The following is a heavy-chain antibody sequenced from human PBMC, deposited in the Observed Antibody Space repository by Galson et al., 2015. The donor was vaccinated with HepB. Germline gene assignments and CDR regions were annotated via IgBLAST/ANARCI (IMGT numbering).Heavy chain of an antibody. D-gene: IGHD2-15*01. V-gene: IGHV3-21*01. CDR1: GFTFSSYS. CDR3: ARELYCSGGSCYS. Sequence: SLRLSCAASGFTFSSYSMNWVRQAPGKGLEWVSSISSSSSYIYYADSVKGRFTISRDNAKNSLYLQMNSLRAEDTAVYYCARELYCSGGSCYSWGQGTLVTVSS. CDR2: ISSSSSYI. J-gene: IGHJ4*02.